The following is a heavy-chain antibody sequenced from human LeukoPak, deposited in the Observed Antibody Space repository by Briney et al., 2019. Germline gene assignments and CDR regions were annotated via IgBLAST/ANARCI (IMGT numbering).Heavy chain of an antibody. D-gene: IGHD3-3*01. Sequence: QPGASLRLSCAASGFTFSSYAMSWVRQAPGKGLEWVSAISGSGGSTYYADSVKGRFTSSRDNSKNTLYLQMLSLRAEDTAVYYCAKPDYGVWSGYYKGVAFDIWGQGTVVTVSS. V-gene: IGHV3-23*01. CDR3: AKPDYGVWSGYYKGVAFDI. J-gene: IGHJ3*02. CDR2: ISGSGGST. CDR1: GFTFSSYA.